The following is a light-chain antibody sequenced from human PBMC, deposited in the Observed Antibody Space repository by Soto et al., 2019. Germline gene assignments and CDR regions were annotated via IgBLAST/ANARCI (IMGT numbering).Light chain of an antibody. CDR2: GVN. Sequence: QSVLTQPPSASGSPGQSVTISCTGTTSDVGGYNYVSWYQQHPGKAPKLMIYGVNERPSGVPDRFSGSKSGNTASLTVSGLQAEDEADYYCSSYAGNNNLVFGGGTKLTVL. J-gene: IGLJ2*01. V-gene: IGLV2-8*01. CDR3: SSYAGNNNLV. CDR1: TSDVGGYNY.